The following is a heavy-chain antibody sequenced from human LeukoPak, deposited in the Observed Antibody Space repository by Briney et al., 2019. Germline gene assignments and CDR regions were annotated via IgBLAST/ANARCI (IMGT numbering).Heavy chain of an antibody. J-gene: IGHJ2*01. D-gene: IGHD1-26*01. CDR3: AREVRSLWYFDL. Sequence: GGSLRLSCAASGFTFSSYAMHWVRQAPGKGLEWVAVISYDGSNKYYADSVKGRFTISRDNSKNTLYLQMNSLRVEDTAVYYCAREVRSLWYFDLWGRGTLVTVSS. CDR2: ISYDGSNK. CDR1: GFTFSSYA. V-gene: IGHV3-30*14.